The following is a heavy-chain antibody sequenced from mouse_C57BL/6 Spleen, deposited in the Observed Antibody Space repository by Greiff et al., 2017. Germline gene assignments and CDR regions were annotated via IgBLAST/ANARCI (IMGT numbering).Heavy chain of an antibody. D-gene: IGHD1-1*02. CDR3: ARSRPYGRYAMDY. Sequence: QVQLQQPGAELVKPGASVKLSCKASGYTFTSYWMHWVQQRPGRGLEWIGRIAPNSGGTKYNEKFKSQATLTVDKTSSTAYMQLSSLTSEDSAVYYCARSRPYGRYAMDYWGQGTSVTVSS. CDR1: GYTFTSYW. CDR2: IAPNSGGT. J-gene: IGHJ4*01. V-gene: IGHV1-72*01.